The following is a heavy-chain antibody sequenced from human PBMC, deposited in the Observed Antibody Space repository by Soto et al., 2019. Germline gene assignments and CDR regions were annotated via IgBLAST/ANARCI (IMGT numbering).Heavy chain of an antibody. Sequence: EVQLVESGGGLVQPGGSLRLSCAASGFTFSSYSMNWVRQAPGKGLEWVSYISSSSSTKYYADSENGRFTICSDNAKNSLYLQMNSLRDEDTVVYYCARDDNWNERGNDAFDIWGQGTMVTVSS. D-gene: IGHD1-1*01. CDR3: ARDDNWNERGNDAFDI. CDR1: GFTFSSYS. J-gene: IGHJ3*02. V-gene: IGHV3-48*02. CDR2: ISSSSSTK.